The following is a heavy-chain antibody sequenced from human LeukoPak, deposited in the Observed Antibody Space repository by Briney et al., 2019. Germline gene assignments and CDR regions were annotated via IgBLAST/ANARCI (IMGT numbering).Heavy chain of an antibody. V-gene: IGHV4-59*01. CDR1: DDSITMYY. CDR2: VDHTGST. CDR3: ARGRVSSSTWYSTYYYFFYMDF. D-gene: IGHD4-11*01. Sequence: SETESLTCTVSDDSITMYYWTWVRQPPGKGLEWIGYVDHTGSTKFNPSLNGRVSISRDTSNNFFSLRLRSVTAADTAVYFCARGRVSSSTWYSTYYYFFYMDFWGKGTTVTVSS. J-gene: IGHJ6*03.